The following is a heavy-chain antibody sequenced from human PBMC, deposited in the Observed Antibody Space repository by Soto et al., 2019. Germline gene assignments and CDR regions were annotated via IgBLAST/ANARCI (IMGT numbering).Heavy chain of an antibody. V-gene: IGHV3-23*01. D-gene: IGHD4-17*01. J-gene: IGHJ4*02. CDR3: AKDRAPDHDYGEGAFDY. Sequence: GGSLRLSCAASGFTFSSYAMSWVRQAPGKGLEWVSAISGSGGSTYYADSVKGRFTISRDNSKNTLYLQMNSLRAEDTAVYYCAKDRAPDHDYGEGAFDYWGQGTLVTVSS. CDR1: GFTFSSYA. CDR2: ISGSGGST.